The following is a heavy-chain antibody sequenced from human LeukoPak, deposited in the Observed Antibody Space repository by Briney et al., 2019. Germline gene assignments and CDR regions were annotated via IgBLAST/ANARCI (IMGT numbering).Heavy chain of an antibody. V-gene: IGHV1-2*02. CDR2: INPNSGGT. CDR3: ARDALEYYDFWSGYSGPDGAFDI. CDR1: GYTFTGYY. Sequence: ASVKVSCKASGYTFTGYYMHWVRQAPGQGLEWMGWINPNSGGTNYAQKFQGRVTMTRDTSISTAYMELSRLRSDDTAVYHCARDALEYYDFWSGYSGPDGAFDIWGQGTMVTVSS. D-gene: IGHD3-3*01. J-gene: IGHJ3*02.